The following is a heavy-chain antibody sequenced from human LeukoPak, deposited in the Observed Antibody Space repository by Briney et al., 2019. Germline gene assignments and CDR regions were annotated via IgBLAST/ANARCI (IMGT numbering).Heavy chain of an antibody. CDR3: ARRPYCSSTICYGGDYFDY. V-gene: IGHV5-51*01. Sequence: GESLKISCKGSGYSFTNYWIGWVRQMPGKGLEWMGIIYLGDSDIRYSPSFQGQVTISVDKSISTAYLQWSSLKASDTAMYYCARRPYCSSTICYGGDYFDYWAQGTLVSVSS. D-gene: IGHD2-2*01. CDR2: IYLGDSDI. J-gene: IGHJ4*02. CDR1: GYSFTNYW.